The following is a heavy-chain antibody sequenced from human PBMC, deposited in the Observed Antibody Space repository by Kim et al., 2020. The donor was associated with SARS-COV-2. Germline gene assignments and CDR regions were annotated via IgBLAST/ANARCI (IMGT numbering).Heavy chain of an antibody. V-gene: IGHV3-66*01. Sequence: GGSLRLSCAASGFSVSGHYMTWVRQAPGKGLEWVSVIYRRGATYYADSVKGRFTISRDNSKNTLDLQMNSLRGEDTAIYYCARTAGGTYFYAFDIWGQGTMVSVSS. J-gene: IGHJ3*02. CDR1: GFSVSGHY. CDR3: ARTAGGTYFYAFDI. CDR2: IYRRGAT. D-gene: IGHD1-26*01.